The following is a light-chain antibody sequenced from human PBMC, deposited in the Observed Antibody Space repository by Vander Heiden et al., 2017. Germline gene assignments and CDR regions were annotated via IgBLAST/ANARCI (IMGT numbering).Light chain of an antibody. J-gene: IGKJ1*01. CDR2: GAS. CDR3: QQYGNSPRT. V-gene: IGKV3-20*01. Sequence: EIVLTQSPDTVSLSPGQRATLSCRASQPVSADNLAWYQQRPGQAPRLLIYGASSRATGISDRFSASGSGTDFTLSIDRLEPEDDAVYYCQQYGNSPRTFGQGTKVEIK. CDR1: QPVSADN.